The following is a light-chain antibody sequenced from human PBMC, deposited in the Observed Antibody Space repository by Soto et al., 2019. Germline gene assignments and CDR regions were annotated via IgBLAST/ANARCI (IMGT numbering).Light chain of an antibody. CDR2: LNSDGSH. CDR1: SGHSSYA. J-gene: IGLJ3*02. V-gene: IGLV4-69*01. Sequence: QSVLTQSPSASASLGASVKLTCTLSSGHSSYAIAWHQQQPEKGPRYLMKLNSDGSHSKGDGIPDRFSGSSSGAERYLTISGLQCEDEADYYCQTWGTGPWVFGGGTKLTVL. CDR3: QTWGTGPWV.